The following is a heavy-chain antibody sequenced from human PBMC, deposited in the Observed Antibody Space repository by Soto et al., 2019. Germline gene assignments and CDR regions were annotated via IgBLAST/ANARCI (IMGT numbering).Heavy chain of an antibody. CDR3: ARSLVAAGGRVGVDT. D-gene: IGHD6-13*01. J-gene: IGHJ5*02. CDR2: ISHSSSYI. CDR1: GFMLGSFS. V-gene: IGHV3-21*01. Sequence: LRLSCGASGFMLGSFSMNWVRQAPGKGLEWVSSISHSSSYIYYADSVKGRFTISRDNAKNSLYLQMNSLRAEDTAIYYCARSLVAAGGRVGVDTWDQGTLVTVCS.